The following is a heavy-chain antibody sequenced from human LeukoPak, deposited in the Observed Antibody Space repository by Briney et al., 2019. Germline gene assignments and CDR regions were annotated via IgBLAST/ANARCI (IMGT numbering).Heavy chain of an antibody. Sequence: GGSLRLSCAASGFTFSSNGMHWVRQAPGKGLEWVAVIWYDGSKKYYADSVKGRFTISRDNSKNTLYLQMNSLRAEDTAVYYCAREGPDYGDYSSFDYWGQGTLVTVSS. V-gene: IGHV3-33*01. D-gene: IGHD4-17*01. CDR2: IWYDGSKK. CDR1: GFTFSSNG. CDR3: AREGPDYGDYSSFDY. J-gene: IGHJ4*02.